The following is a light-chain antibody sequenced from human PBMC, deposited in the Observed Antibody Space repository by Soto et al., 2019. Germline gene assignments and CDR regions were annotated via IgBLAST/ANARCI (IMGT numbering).Light chain of an antibody. Sequence: EIVLTPSPATLSLSPVERATLSCRASQDINTYLAWYQQTPGQAPRLLIYDASNRAKGIPARFSGSGPGTDFTLTISSLEPEDFAVYYCQQRSNWPITFGQGTRLEIK. J-gene: IGKJ5*01. CDR3: QQRSNWPIT. CDR2: DAS. V-gene: IGKV3D-11*01. CDR1: QDINTY.